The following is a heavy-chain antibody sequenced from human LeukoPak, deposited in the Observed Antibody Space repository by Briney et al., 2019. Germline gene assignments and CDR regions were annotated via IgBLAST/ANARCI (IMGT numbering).Heavy chain of an antibody. Sequence: GGSLRLSCAASGFTFSSDWMSWVRQAPGKGLEWVANIKQDGSEEYYVDAVKGRFTISRDNAKNSLYLQMNSLRADDTAVYYCARAMAYRIDAFDIWGQGTMVTVSS. D-gene: IGHD1-26*01. J-gene: IGHJ3*02. CDR3: ARAMAYRIDAFDI. V-gene: IGHV3-7*01. CDR2: IKQDGSEE. CDR1: GFTFSSDW.